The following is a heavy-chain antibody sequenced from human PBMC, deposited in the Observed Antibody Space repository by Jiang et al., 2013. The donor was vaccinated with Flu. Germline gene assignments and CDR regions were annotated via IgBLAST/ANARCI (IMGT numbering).Heavy chain of an antibody. Sequence: VQLLESGGGVVQPGRSLRLSCAASGFTFSSYAMHWVRQAPGKGLEWVAVISYDGSNKYYADSVKGRFTISRDNSKNTLYLQMNSLRAEDTAVYYCARPLPHSHTAMVTGAFDIWGQGTMVTVSS. CDR1: GFTFSSYA. CDR2: ISYDGSNK. V-gene: IGHV3-30-3*01. J-gene: IGHJ3*02. D-gene: IGHD5-18*01. CDR3: ARPLPHSHTAMVTGAFDI.